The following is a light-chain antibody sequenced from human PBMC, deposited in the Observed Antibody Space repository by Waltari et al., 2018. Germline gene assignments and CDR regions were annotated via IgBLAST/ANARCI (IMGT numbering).Light chain of an antibody. CDR3: QRSGGS. CDR2: GTS. J-gene: IGKJ3*01. V-gene: IGKV3-20*01. CDR1: QTLNSRD. Sequence: ENGVTQSPGTLSLSQGERATLSCRTSQTLNSRDSAWYQHKPGQAPRLLIYGTSDRASGVPERFSGSGSGTDFTLTITRLEPEDFAVYYCQRSGGSFGPGTKVDVK.